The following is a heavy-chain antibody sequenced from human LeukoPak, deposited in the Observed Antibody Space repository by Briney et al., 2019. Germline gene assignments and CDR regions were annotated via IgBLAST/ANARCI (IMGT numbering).Heavy chain of an antibody. D-gene: IGHD2-15*01. V-gene: IGHV4-39*07. CDR1: GGSISSSSYY. Sequence: SETLSLTCTVSGGSISSSSYYWGWIRQPPGKGLEWIGSIYYSGSTYYNPSLKSRVTISVDTSKNQFSLKLSSVTAADTAMYYCARKVLTTLVVPVRNAFDIWGPGTMVAVSS. J-gene: IGHJ3*02. CDR3: ARKVLTTLVVPVRNAFDI. CDR2: IYYSGST.